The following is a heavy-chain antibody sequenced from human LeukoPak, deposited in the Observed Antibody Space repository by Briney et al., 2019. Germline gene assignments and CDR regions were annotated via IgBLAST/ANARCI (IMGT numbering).Heavy chain of an antibody. CDR2: SRNKANSDTS. J-gene: IGHJ3*01. Sequence: GGSLRLSCAASGLTFSDHYIDWVRQAPGKGLEWVGRSRNKANSDTSEYAASVKGRFTISRDDSKNSLYLQMNSLKTEDTAVYYCARDLDSGSYSFWGQGTMVTVSS. CDR3: ARDLDSGSYSF. V-gene: IGHV3-72*01. D-gene: IGHD1-26*01. CDR1: GLTFSDHY.